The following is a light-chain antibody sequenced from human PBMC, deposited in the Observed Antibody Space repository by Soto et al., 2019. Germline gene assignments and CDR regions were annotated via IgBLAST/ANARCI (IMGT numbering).Light chain of an antibody. J-gene: IGKJ1*01. CDR3: QQYNSYSGT. V-gene: IGKV1-5*01. Sequence: DIQMTQSPSTLSASVGDRVTITCRASQSISSWLAWYQQKPGKAPKLLIYDASYLESGVPSRFSGSGSGTEFTLTISSLQPDDFATYYCQQYNSYSGTFGQGTKVDVK. CDR1: QSISSW. CDR2: DAS.